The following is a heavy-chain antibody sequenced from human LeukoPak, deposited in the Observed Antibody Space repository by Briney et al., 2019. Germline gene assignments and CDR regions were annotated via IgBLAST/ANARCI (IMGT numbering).Heavy chain of an antibody. CDR3: ARDSLVTSYAFDI. J-gene: IGHJ3*02. V-gene: IGHV3-11*04. CDR2: ISSSGSTI. Sequence: GGSLRLSCAASGFTFSDYYMSWIRQAPGKGLEWVSYISSSGSTIYYADSVKGRFTISRDNAKNSLYLQMNSLRAEDTAVYYCARDSLVTSYAFDIWGQGTMVTVSS. CDR1: GFTFSDYY. D-gene: IGHD2-21*02.